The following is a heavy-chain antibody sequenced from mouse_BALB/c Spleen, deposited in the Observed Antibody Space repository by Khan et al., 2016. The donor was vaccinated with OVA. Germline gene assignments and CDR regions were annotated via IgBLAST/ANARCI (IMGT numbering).Heavy chain of an antibody. D-gene: IGHD2-3*01. CDR1: GYTFTSYW. J-gene: IGHJ3*01. CDR3: ARAGVYDGYYAWFAY. Sequence: QVQLQQSGAELAKPGASVKMSCKASGYTFTSYWMHWIKQRPGQGLEWIGYINPITGYTDYNQTFKDKATLTADKSSSTAYMQLSSLTSEDSAVYYCARAGVYDGYYAWFAYWGQGTLVTVSA. V-gene: IGHV1-7*01. CDR2: INPITGYT.